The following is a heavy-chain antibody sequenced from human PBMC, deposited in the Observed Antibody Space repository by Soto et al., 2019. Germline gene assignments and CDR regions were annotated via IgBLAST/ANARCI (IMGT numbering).Heavy chain of an antibody. J-gene: IGHJ6*02. V-gene: IGHV3-33*01. Sequence: QVQLVESGGGVVQPGRSLRLSCAASGFTFSSYGMHWVRQAPGKGLEWVAVIWYDGSNKYYADSVKGRFTISRDNSKNTLYLQMHSLRAEDTAVYYCARDLIIPYSSSSTTRDYYYYYGMDVWGQGTTVTVSS. CDR1: GFTFSSYG. CDR3: ARDLIIPYSSSSTTRDYYYYYGMDV. D-gene: IGHD6-13*01. CDR2: IWYDGSNK.